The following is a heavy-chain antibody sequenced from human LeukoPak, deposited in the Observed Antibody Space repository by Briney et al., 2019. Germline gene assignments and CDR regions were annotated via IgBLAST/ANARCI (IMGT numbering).Heavy chain of an antibody. CDR3: ARDISSGGYSYGKVRSRTWGFDY. CDR2: ISSSGSTI. D-gene: IGHD5-18*01. CDR1: GFTFSSYE. V-gene: IGHV3-48*03. J-gene: IGHJ4*02. Sequence: PGGSLRLSCAASGFTFSSYEMNWVRQAPGKGLEWVSYISSSGSTIYYADSVKGRFTISRDNAKNSLYLQMNSLRAEDTAVYYCARDISSGGYSYGKVRSRTWGFDYWGQGTLVTVSS.